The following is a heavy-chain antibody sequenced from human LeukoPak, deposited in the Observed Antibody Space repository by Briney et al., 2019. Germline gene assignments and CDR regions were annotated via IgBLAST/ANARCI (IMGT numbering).Heavy chain of an antibody. D-gene: IGHD3-10*02. CDR3: AELGITMIGGV. V-gene: IGHV3-48*03. CDR2: ISSCGSTI. J-gene: IGHJ6*04. CDR1: GFTFSSYE. Sequence: GGSLRLSCAASGFTFSSYEMNWVRQAPGKGLEWVSYISSCGSTIYYADPVKGRFTISRDNAKNSLYLQMNSLRAEDTAVYYCAELGITMIGGVWGKGTTVTISS.